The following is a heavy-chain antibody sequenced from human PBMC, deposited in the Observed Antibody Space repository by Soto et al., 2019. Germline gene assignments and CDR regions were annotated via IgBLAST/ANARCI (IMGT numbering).Heavy chain of an antibody. D-gene: IGHD3-22*01. CDR3: ARVRREYDNSGPVDY. CDR2: VYYSGST. CDR1: GGSISSSSYY. Sequence: SETLSLTCTVSGGSISSSSYYWGWIRQPPGKGLEWIGSVYYSGSTYYISSLKSRVTMSVDRSRNQFSLKLNSVTAADTAVYYCARVRREYDNSGPVDYWGQGTLVTVSS. V-gene: IGHV4-39*07. J-gene: IGHJ4*02.